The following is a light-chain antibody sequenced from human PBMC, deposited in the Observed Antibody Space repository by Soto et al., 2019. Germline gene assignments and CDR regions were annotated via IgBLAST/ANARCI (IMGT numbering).Light chain of an antibody. J-gene: IGLJ1*01. CDR2: DVS. CDR1: SSDVGGYNY. Sequence: QSALTQPAPVSGSPGQSITISCTGTSSDVGGYNYVSWYQQHPGKAPKPMIYDVSNRPSGVSNRFSGSKSGNTASLTISGLQAEDEADYYCSSYTSSSTRVFGTGTKVTVL. CDR3: SSYTSSSTRV. V-gene: IGLV2-14*01.